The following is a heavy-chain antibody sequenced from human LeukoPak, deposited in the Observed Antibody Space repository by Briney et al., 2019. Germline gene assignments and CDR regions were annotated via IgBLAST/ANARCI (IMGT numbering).Heavy chain of an antibody. D-gene: IGHD3-22*01. CDR3: TTGVRDSSGYYNFDY. Sequence: PWGSLRFSCAASGFTFSNAWMNWVRQSPGKGLEWVGRIKSKTDGGTIDYGAPVKGRFTISRDDSKNTLFLQMNSLKTEDTAMYHCTTGVRDSSGYYNFDYWGQGTLVTLSS. CDR1: GFTFSNAW. CDR2: IKSKTDGGTI. V-gene: IGHV3-15*01. J-gene: IGHJ4*02.